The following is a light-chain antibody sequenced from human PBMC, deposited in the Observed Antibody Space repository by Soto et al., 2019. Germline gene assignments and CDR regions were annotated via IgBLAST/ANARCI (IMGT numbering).Light chain of an antibody. CDR3: QQYGSSPLT. V-gene: IGKV3-20*01. Sequence: EVVLTQSPASLSLSPGDRATLSCRADQSVSDYLAWYQQKPGQPPRLLFFDASSRATGVPHRFSAGGSGTDFTLIISSLQPEDFAVYYCQQYGSSPLTFGGGTKVEIK. CDR2: DAS. CDR1: QSVSDY. J-gene: IGKJ4*01.